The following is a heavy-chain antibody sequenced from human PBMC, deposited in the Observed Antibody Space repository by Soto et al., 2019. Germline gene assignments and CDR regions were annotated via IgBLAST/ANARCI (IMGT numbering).Heavy chain of an antibody. CDR2: ISGSGGST. J-gene: IGHJ3*02. CDR1: GFTFSSYS. CDR3: AKGTGAFDI. V-gene: IGHV3-23*01. Sequence: GVSLRLSFAASGFTFSSYSMSWVRQAPGKGLEWVSAISGSGGSTYYADSVKGRFTISRDNSKNTLYLQMNSLRAEDTAVYYCAKGTGAFDIWGQGTMVTVSS.